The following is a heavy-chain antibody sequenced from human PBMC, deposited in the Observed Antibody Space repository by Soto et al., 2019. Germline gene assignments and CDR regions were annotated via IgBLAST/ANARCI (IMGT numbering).Heavy chain of an antibody. CDR2: IYYSGST. V-gene: IGHV4-59*08. CDR1: GGSISSYY. CDR3: ARRYGGTFDY. D-gene: IGHD2-15*01. Sequence: QVQLQESDPGLVKPSETLSLTCTVSGGSISSYYWSWVRQPPGKGLEWIGYIYYSGSTNYNPSLKSRVTTSVDTSKNQFSLKRSSVTAADTAVYYCARRYGGTFDYWGQGTLVTVSS. J-gene: IGHJ4*02.